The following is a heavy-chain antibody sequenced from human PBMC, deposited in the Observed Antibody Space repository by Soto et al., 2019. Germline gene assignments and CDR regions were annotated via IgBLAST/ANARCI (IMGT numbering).Heavy chain of an antibody. D-gene: IGHD2-8*01. CDR1: AGSISTSSYY. CDR3: PRLVSYCTNGVCYTGGWFDP. V-gene: IGHV4-39*01. J-gene: IGHJ5*02. Sequence: SETLSVTSTFSAGSISTSSYYWGWIRQPPGKRWACTARVHYSATTYHNPPLKPPLTISVATSKTQSSLKLSSVTAADTAVYFCPRLVSYCTNGVCYTGGWFDPWGQGTLVTVSS. CDR2: VHYSATT.